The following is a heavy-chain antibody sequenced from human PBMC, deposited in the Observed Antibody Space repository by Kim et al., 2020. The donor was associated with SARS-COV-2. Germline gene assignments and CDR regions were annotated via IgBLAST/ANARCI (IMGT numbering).Heavy chain of an antibody. J-gene: IGHJ4*02. D-gene: IGHD5-18*01. CDR3: ARDQGYNYGAFDS. V-gene: IGHV4-31*02. Sequence: YNPSLKSRSTISVDTSKNQFSLKLASVTAADTAVYFCARDQGYNYGAFDSWGQGTLVTVSS.